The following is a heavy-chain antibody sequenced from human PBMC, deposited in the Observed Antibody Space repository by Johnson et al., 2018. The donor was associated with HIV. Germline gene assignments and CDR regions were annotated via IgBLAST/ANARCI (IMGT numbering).Heavy chain of an antibody. CDR1: GFTFSNYP. CDR3: AKESKWEARTPHAFDL. Sequence: QVQLVESGGGVVQPGRSLRLSCAASGFTFSNYPMHWVRQAPGKGLEWVAIISYDGSSKYYADSVKGRFTVSRDNSKNTLYLQMKSRRPEDTAVDYCAKESKWEARTPHAFDLWGQGTMVTVSS. V-gene: IGHV3-30*04. J-gene: IGHJ3*01. CDR2: ISYDGSSK. D-gene: IGHD1-26*01.